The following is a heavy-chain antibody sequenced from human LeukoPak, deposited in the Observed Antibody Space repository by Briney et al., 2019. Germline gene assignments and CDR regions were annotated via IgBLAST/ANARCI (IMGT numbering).Heavy chain of an antibody. CDR1: GGSFSGYY. D-gene: IGHD3-9*01. CDR2: INHSGST. CDR3: ARGGVSRYFDWLAY. V-gene: IGHV4-34*01. J-gene: IGHJ4*02. Sequence: SETLSLTCAVYGGSFSGYYWSWIRQPPGKGLEWIGEINHSGSTNYNPSLKSRVTISVDTSKNQFSLKLSSVTAADTAVYYCARGGVSRYFDWLAYWGQGTLVTVSS.